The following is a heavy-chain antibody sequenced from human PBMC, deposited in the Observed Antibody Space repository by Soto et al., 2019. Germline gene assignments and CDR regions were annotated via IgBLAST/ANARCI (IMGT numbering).Heavy chain of an antibody. CDR1: GYTFTGYY. CDR3: AREDYRNFFGLDP. D-gene: IGHD3-16*02. Sequence: GASVKVSCKASGYTFTGYYMHWVRQAPGQGLEWMGWISGYNGNTKYAQNFQGRVTLSRETSTTTAHMELRNLRSDDTAVYFCAREDYRNFFGLDPWGQGSPVTVSS. V-gene: IGHV1-18*04. CDR2: ISGYNGNT. J-gene: IGHJ5*02.